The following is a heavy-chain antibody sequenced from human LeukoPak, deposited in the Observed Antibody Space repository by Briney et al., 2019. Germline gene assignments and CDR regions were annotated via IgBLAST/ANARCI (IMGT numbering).Heavy chain of an antibody. J-gene: IGHJ4*02. CDR3: AKDGGLDIVATMGDY. D-gene: IGHD5-12*01. CDR1: GFTFSSYG. Sequence: TGGSLRLTCAASGFTFSSYGMHWVRQAPGKGLEWVAVISYDGSNKYYADSVKGRFTISRDNSKNTLYLQMNSLRAEDTAVYYCAKDGGLDIVATMGDYWGQGTLVTVSS. CDR2: ISYDGSNK. V-gene: IGHV3-30*18.